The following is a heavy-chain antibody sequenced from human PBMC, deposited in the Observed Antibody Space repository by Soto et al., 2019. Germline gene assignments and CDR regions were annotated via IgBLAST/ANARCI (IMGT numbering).Heavy chain of an antibody. Sequence: QVQLQESGPGLVKPSETLSLTCTVSGGSISSYYWSWIRQPPGKGLEWIGYIYYSGSTNYNPSLNSRVTITVDTSKNQFSLMLSSVTAADTAVYYCARVNGDYYYYYYYMDVWGKGTTVTVSS. CDR2: IYYSGST. CDR3: ARVNGDYYYYYYYMDV. V-gene: IGHV4-59*01. CDR1: GGSISSYY. J-gene: IGHJ6*03. D-gene: IGHD4-17*01.